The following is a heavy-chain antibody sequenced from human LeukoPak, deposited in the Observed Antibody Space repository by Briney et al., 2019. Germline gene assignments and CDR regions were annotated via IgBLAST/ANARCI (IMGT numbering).Heavy chain of an antibody. CDR3: ARAPTVTTPTTP. V-gene: IGHV4-34*01. J-gene: IGHJ5*02. CDR1: GGSFSGYY. CDR2: INHSGST. Sequence: SETLSLTCAVYGGSFSGYYWSWIRQPPGKGLELIGEINHSGSTNYNPSLKSRVTISVDTSKNQFSLKLSSVTAADTAVYYCARAPTVTTPTTPWGQGTLVTVSS. D-gene: IGHD4-17*01.